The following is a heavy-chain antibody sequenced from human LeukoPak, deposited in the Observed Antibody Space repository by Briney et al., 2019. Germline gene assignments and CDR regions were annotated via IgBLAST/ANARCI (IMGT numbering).Heavy chain of an antibody. V-gene: IGHV3-21*01. Sequence: GGSLRLSCAASGFTFRSYSMNWVRQAPGKGLEWVSTISKYSDYIYYADSVKGRFTISRDNAKNSLDLQMNSLTVDDTAVYFCARDLSSGNPGGFDYWGQGTLVTVSS. D-gene: IGHD3-3*01. CDR2: ISKYSDYI. CDR3: ARDLSSGNPGGFDY. CDR1: GFTFRSYS. J-gene: IGHJ4*02.